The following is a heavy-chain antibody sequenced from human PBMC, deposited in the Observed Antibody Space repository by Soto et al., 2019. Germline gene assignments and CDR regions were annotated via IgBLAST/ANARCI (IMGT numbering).Heavy chain of an antibody. CDR2: ISDSGGRT. Sequence: EVQLLESGGGLVQPGGSLRLSCAASGFTFNTYAMSWVRQAPGKGLEWVSAISDSGGRTYYADSVKGRFTISRDNSKNKLYLQMKSLRVQDTAGYFCAKELGNRGWTYFDRGGQGTLVTVSS. CDR1: GFTFNTYA. D-gene: IGHD7-27*01. J-gene: IGHJ5*02. CDR3: AKELGNRGWTYFDR. V-gene: IGHV3-23*01.